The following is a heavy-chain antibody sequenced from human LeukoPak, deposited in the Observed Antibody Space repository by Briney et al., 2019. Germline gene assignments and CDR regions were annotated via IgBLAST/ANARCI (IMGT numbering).Heavy chain of an antibody. CDR2: IYTSGST. J-gene: IGHJ4*02. CDR3: ARSKYYDSSGYYPIDY. D-gene: IGHD3-22*01. V-gene: IGHV4-4*07. CDR1: GGSISSYY. Sequence: SETLSLTCTVSGGSISSYYWSWIRQPAGKGLEWIGRIYTSGSTNYNPSLKSRVTMSVDKSKNQFSLMLSSVPAANTAVYYCARSKYYDSSGYYPIDYWGQGTLVTVSS.